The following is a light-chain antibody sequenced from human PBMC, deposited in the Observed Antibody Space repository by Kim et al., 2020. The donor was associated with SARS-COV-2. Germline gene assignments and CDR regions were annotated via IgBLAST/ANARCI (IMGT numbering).Light chain of an antibody. CDR2: WAS. CDR1: QSVLYSSNNKNY. J-gene: IGKJ4*01. V-gene: IGKV4-1*01. Sequence: ATINCKSRQSVLYSSNNKNYLAWYQQKPGQPPKLLIYWASTRESGVPDRFSGSGSGADFTLTNSSLQAEDVAVYYCQQYYSTPLTFGGGTKVDIK. CDR3: QQYYSTPLT.